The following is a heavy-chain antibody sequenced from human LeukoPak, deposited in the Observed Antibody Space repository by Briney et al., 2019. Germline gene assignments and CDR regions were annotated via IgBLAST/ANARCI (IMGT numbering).Heavy chain of an antibody. D-gene: IGHD5-24*01. Sequence: GGSLRLSCAASGFTFSSYAMTWVRQAPGKGLERVSAISGSGGSTYYADSVKGRFTISRDNSKNTVYLQINSLTAEDTAVYYCGRDSRWAQPDYWGQGTLVTVSS. V-gene: IGHV3-23*01. CDR2: ISGSGGST. CDR1: GFTFSSYA. J-gene: IGHJ4*02. CDR3: GRDSRWAQPDY.